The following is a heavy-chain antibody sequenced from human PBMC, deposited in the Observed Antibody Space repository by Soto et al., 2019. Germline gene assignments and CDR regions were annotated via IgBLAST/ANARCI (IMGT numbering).Heavy chain of an antibody. V-gene: IGHV1-18*01. J-gene: IGHJ4*02. CDR3: KRVLIPGPLDY. CDR1: GYTFTSYG. CDR2: ISAYNGNT. D-gene: IGHD2-2*01. Sequence: GASVKVSCKASGYTFTSYGISWVRQAPGQGLEWMGWISAYNGNTNYAQKLQGRITMTTDTSTSTAYMELRSLRSDDTAVYYCKRVLIPGPLDYWGQGTLVTVSS.